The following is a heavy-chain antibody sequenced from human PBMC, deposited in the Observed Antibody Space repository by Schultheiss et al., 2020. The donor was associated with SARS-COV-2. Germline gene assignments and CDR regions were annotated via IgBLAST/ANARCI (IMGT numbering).Heavy chain of an antibody. J-gene: IGHJ4*02. CDR2: ISGSGATT. CDR3: ARGNRYSSGWFYFDY. Sequence: GGSLRLSCAASGFTFSSYAMHWVRQAPGKGLEWVSGISGSGATTNYADSVKGRFSISRDDSKNTVYLQMNSLRAEDTAVYYCARGNRYSSGWFYFDYWGQGTLVTVSS. V-gene: IGHV3-23*01. CDR1: GFTFSSYA. D-gene: IGHD6-19*01.